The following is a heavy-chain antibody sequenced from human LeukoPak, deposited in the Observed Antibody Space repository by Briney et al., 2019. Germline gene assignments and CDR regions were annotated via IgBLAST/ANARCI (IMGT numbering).Heavy chain of an antibody. CDR3: AKDLDIVVVPASTGFDY. J-gene: IGHJ4*02. CDR2: ISGSGGST. CDR1: GFTFSSYA. Sequence: SGGSLRLSCAASGFTFSSYAMSWVRQAPGKGLEWVSAISGSGGSTYYADSVKGRFTISRDNSKNTLYLQMNSLRAEDTAVYYCAKDLDIVVVPASTGFDYWGQGTLVTVSS. V-gene: IGHV3-23*01. D-gene: IGHD2-2*03.